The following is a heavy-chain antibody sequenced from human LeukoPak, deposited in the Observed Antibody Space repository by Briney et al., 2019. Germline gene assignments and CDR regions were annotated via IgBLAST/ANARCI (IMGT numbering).Heavy chain of an antibody. CDR2: IYDSGST. D-gene: IGHD4-17*01. J-gene: IGHJ3*02. CDR1: GGSINSNC. Sequence: KSSETLSLTCTVSGGSINSNCWSWIRQPPGKGLEWIGFIYDSGSTKYNPSLKSRVTISVDTSKNRFSLNLSSVTAADTAVYFCARKTTVTTTYAFDIWGQGTMVTVSS. CDR3: ARKTTVTTTYAFDI. V-gene: IGHV4-59*01.